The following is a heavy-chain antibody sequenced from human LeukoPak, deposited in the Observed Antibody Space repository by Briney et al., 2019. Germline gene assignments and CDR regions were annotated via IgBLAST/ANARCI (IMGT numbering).Heavy chain of an antibody. J-gene: IGHJ6*04. D-gene: IGHD3-22*01. CDR3: ARDPDYYDSSGYYRERYYYYGMDV. CDR1: GFTFSSYS. CDR2: ISSSSSYI. V-gene: IGHV3-21*01. Sequence: GGSLRLSCAASGFTFSSYSMNWVRQAPGKGLEWVSSISSSSSYIYYADSVKGRFTISRDNAKNSLYLQMNSLRAEDTAVYYCARDPDYYDSSGYYRERYYYYGMDVWGKGTTVTVSS.